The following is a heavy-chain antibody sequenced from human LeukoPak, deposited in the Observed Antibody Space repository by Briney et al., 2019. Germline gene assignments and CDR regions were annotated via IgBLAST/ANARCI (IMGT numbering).Heavy chain of an antibody. V-gene: IGHV3-9*01. CDR1: GFTFDDYA. CDR2: ISWNSDSL. CDR3: ARGKYGSGSYGAIDY. J-gene: IGHJ4*02. D-gene: IGHD3-10*01. Sequence: GGSLRLSCAASGFTFDDYAMHWVRQVPGKGLEWVSGISWNSDSLNYADSVRGRFTISRDNAKNSLYLQMNSLRAEDTAVYYCARGKYGSGSYGAIDYWGQGTLVTVSS.